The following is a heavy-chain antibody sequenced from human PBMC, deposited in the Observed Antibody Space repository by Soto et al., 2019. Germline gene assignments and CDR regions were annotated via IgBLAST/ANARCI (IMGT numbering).Heavy chain of an antibody. CDR2: ISFDEKNR. CDR1: GFTFSLYG. J-gene: IGHJ4*02. CDR3: AKGAQAAAVLDH. D-gene: IGHD6-25*01. Sequence: QVQLLESGGGVAQPGRSLKLSCRTSGFTFSLYGMHWVRQAPGKGLEWLAVISFDEKNRYYADSVKGRFTISRDNSKTTLFLQMSSLRPDDTAVYFCAKGAQAAAVLDHWGQGALVTVAS. V-gene: IGHV3-30*18.